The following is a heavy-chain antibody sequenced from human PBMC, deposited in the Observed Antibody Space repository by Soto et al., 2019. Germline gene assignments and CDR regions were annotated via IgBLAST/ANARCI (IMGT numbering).Heavy chain of an antibody. CDR2: MSGSSSTT. Sequence: GGSLRLSCTASGFTFSSYALSWVRQAPGKGLEWVSSMSGSSSTTYYADSVRGRFTISRDRSKNTLYLQMSSLRAEDTALYYCAKNQERELPRVIDFWGQGTLVTVSS. V-gene: IGHV3-23*01. CDR1: GFTFSSYA. CDR3: AKNQERELPRVIDF. J-gene: IGHJ4*02. D-gene: IGHD1-7*01.